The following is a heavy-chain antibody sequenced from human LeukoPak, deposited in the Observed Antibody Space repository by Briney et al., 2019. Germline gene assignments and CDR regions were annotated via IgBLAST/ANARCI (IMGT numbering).Heavy chain of an antibody. J-gene: IGHJ4*02. D-gene: IGHD6-13*01. CDR2: IRYDGTNK. Sequence: GGSLRLSCAASGFTFSSYEMNWVRQAPGKGLEWVAFIRYDGTNKYYADSVKGRFTISRDNSKNTLYLQMNSLRVEDTAVYYCAKVLAAAGPLDYWGQGTLVTVSS. V-gene: IGHV3-30*02. CDR1: GFTFSSYE. CDR3: AKVLAAAGPLDY.